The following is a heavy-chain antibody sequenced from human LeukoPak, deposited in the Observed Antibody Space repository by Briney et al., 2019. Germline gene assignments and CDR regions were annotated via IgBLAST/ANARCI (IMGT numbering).Heavy chain of an antibody. J-gene: IGHJ4*02. D-gene: IGHD2-15*01. CDR1: GFTFSSYA. Sequence: GGSLRLSCPASGFTFSSYAMHWVRQAPDKGLEWMAVMSSDGNNEYYADSVKGRFTISRDNSKNTLYLQMNSLRPEDTAVYYCAREASRRGGHDYWGQGTLVTVSS. V-gene: IGHV3-30-3*01. CDR3: AREASRRGGHDY. CDR2: MSSDGNNE.